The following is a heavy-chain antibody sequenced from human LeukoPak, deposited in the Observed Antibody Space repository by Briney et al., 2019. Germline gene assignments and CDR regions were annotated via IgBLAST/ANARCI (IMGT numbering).Heavy chain of an antibody. V-gene: IGHV3-23*01. J-gene: IGHJ4*02. Sequence: GGSLRLSCAASGFTFSSYAMDWVRQAPGKGLEWVSAISGSGVTTYYADSVKGRFTISRDNSKNTLYLQMSSLRAEDTAVYYCAGDYGGYEGYFDFWGQGTLVTVSS. CDR3: AGDYGGYEGYFDF. CDR1: GFTFSSYA. CDR2: ISGSGVTT. D-gene: IGHD4-17*01.